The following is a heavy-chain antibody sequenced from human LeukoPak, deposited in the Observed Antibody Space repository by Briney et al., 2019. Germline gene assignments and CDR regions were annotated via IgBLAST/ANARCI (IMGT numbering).Heavy chain of an antibody. CDR2: IYHSGST. CDR1: GGSISSGGYS. V-gene: IGHV4-30-2*01. Sequence: SETLSLTCAVSGGSISSGGYSWSWIRQPPGKGLEWIGYIYHSGSTYYNPSLKSRVTISVDRSKNQFSLKLSSVTAADTAVYYCARGIVVVWYYFDYWGQGTLVTVSS. D-gene: IGHD3-22*01. CDR3: ARGIVVVWYYFDY. J-gene: IGHJ4*02.